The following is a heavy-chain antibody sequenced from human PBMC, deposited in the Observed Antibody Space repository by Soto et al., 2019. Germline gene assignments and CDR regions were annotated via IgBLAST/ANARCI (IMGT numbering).Heavy chain of an antibody. V-gene: IGHV4-34*01. J-gene: IGHJ4*02. CDR2: INHSGSA. CDR3: ARGLISGSHYSGGWYYFDS. Sequence: WIWIRQTPGKGLQWIGQINHSGSANYNPSLKSRVTISVHTSSSQFSLELSSVTAADTAVYYCARGLISGSHYSGGWYYFDSWGQGTQVTVSS. D-gene: IGHD1-26*01.